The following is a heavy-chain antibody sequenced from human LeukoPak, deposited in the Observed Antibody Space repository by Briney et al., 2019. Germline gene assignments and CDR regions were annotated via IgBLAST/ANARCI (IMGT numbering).Heavy chain of an antibody. J-gene: IGHJ4*02. CDR3: ARHYYDSSGYYYPYYFDY. Sequence: SETLSLTCAVSGGSISSYYWSWIRQPPGKGLEWIGYIYYSGSTNYNPSLKSRVTISVDTSKNQFSLKLSSVTAADTAVYYCARHYYDSSGYYYPYYFDYWGQGTLVTVSS. D-gene: IGHD3-22*01. V-gene: IGHV4-59*08. CDR2: IYYSGST. CDR1: GGSISSYY.